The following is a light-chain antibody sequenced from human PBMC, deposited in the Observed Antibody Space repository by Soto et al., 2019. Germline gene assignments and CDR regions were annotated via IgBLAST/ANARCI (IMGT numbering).Light chain of an antibody. J-gene: IGKJ1*01. CDR1: QSVLNNSNNKNY. CDR2: WAS. V-gene: IGKV4-1*01. Sequence: DIVMTQSQHSLALSLGERATINCKSSQSVLNNSNNKNYLAWYQQKPGQPPQLLICWASSRESGVPDRFSGSGSGTDFTLTISSLQAEHVAVYFCQQYYTTPRTFGQGTKVDIK. CDR3: QQYYTTPRT.